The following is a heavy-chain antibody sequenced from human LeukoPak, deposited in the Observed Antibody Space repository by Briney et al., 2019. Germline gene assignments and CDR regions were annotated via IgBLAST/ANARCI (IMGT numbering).Heavy chain of an antibody. CDR2: MNPNSGNT. CDR1: GYTFTSYG. Sequence: GASVKVSCKASGYTFTSYGINWVRQATGQGLEWMGWMNPNSGNTGYAQKFQGRVTITRNTSISTAYMELSSLRSEDTAVYYCARAYDFWSGYYDAFDIWGQGTMVTVSS. V-gene: IGHV1-8*03. CDR3: ARAYDFWSGYYDAFDI. D-gene: IGHD3-3*01. J-gene: IGHJ3*02.